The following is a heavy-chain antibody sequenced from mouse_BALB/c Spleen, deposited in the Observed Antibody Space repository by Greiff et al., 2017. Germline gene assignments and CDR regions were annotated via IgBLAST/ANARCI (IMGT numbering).Heavy chain of an antibody. Sequence: VKLVESGPGLVAPSQSLSITCAVSGFSLTSYGVSWVRQPPGKGLEWLGVIWGDGSTNYHSALISRLSISKDNSKSQVFLKLNSLQTDDTATYYCAKALYDGYYPWFAYWGQGTLVTVSA. J-gene: IGHJ3*01. CDR2: IWGDGST. CDR3: AKALYDGYYPWFAY. V-gene: IGHV2-3*01. CDR1: GFSLTSYG. D-gene: IGHD2-3*01.